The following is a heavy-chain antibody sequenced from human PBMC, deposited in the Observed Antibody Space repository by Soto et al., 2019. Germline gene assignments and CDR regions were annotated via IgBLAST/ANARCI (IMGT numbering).Heavy chain of an antibody. CDR2: ISGYNGKT. Sequence: QVQLVQSGVEVKKPGASVKVSCKASGYTFSNYGITWVRQAPGQGPEWMGWISGYNGKTKYAQNFQGRVSMTTDTSTSTAYLELRSLTSDDTAVYYRARDRIIVVPATSLYHYYGMDVWGQGTTVTVSS. CDR3: ARDRIIVVPATSLYHYYGMDV. CDR1: GYTFSNYG. D-gene: IGHD2-2*01. V-gene: IGHV1-18*01. J-gene: IGHJ6*02.